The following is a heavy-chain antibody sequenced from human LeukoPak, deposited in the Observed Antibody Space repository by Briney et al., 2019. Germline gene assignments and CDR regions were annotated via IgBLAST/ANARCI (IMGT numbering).Heavy chain of an antibody. CDR3: ATLLYSSGWYHPRWFDP. V-gene: IGHV1-24*01. J-gene: IGHJ5*02. D-gene: IGHD6-19*01. CDR2: FDPEDGET. Sequence: ASVKVSCKVSGYTLTDLSMHWVRQAPGKGLEWMGGFDPEDGETIYAQKFQGRVTMTEDTSTDTAYMELGSLRSEDTAVYYCATLLYSSGWYHPRWFDPWGQGTLVTVSS. CDR1: GYTLTDLS.